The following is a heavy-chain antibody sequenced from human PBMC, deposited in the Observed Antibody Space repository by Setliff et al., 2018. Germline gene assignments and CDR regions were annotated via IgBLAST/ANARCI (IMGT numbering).Heavy chain of an antibody. CDR3: ARDNTILGATDH. Sequence: SETLSLTCTISGGSINNYYWSWIRQSTERGLEWLGRLHTSGSTTYNPALNSRVTISVDTSTNQFSLRLTSLTAADTAVYFCARDNTILGATDHWGQGTLVTVSS. J-gene: IGHJ5*02. V-gene: IGHV4-4*07. CDR1: GGSINNYY. D-gene: IGHD1-26*01. CDR2: LHTSGST.